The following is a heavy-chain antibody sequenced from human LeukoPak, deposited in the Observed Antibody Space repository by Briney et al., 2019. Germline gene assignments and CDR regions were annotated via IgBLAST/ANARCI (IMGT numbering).Heavy chain of an antibody. CDR1: GGSISSYY. J-gene: IGHJ4*02. V-gene: IGHV4-59*01. Sequence: SETLSLTCTVSGGSISSYYWSWIRQPPGKGLEWIGYIYYSGSTNYNPSLKSRVTISVDTSKNQFSLKLSSVTAADTAVYYCARENGLAVAGYFDYWGQGTLVTVSS. D-gene: IGHD6-19*01. CDR2: IYYSGST. CDR3: ARENGLAVAGYFDY.